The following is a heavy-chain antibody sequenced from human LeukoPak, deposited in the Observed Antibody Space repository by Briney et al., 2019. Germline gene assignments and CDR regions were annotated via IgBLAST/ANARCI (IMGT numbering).Heavy chain of an antibody. CDR1: GLTFSSHS. CDR2: ISSSGSTI. CDR3: ARDVSPSARYYDFWSGYPSYFDY. Sequence: GGSLRLSCAVSGLTFSSHSMNWVRQAPGKGLEWVSYISSSGSTIYYADSVKGRFTISRDNAKNSLYLQMNSLRAEDTAVYYCARDVSPSARYYDFWSGYPSYFDYWGQGTLVTVSS. D-gene: IGHD3-3*01. J-gene: IGHJ4*02. V-gene: IGHV3-48*04.